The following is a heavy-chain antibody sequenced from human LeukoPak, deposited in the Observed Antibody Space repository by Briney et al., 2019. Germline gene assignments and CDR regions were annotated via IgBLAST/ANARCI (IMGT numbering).Heavy chain of an antibody. CDR2: IYITGST. V-gene: IGHV4-4*07. J-gene: IGHJ4*02. Sequence: SETLSLTCSVSGGSINNHYWNWIRQPAGKGLEWIGRIYITGSTDYNPSLKNRVTMSLDTSKSQISLNLGSVTAADTAVYYCARDRGEYSYAYDYWGQGTLVTVSS. CDR3: ARDRGEYSYAYDY. D-gene: IGHD3-16*01. CDR1: GGSINNHY.